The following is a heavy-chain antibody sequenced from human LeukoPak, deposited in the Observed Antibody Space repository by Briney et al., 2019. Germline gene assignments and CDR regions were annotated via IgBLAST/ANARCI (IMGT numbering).Heavy chain of an antibody. CDR1: GGSFSGYY. D-gene: IGHD3-3*01. J-gene: IGHJ5*02. CDR3: ARDRRYDFWSGYSSGGERFDP. V-gene: IGHV4-34*01. CDR2: INHSGST. Sequence: SETLSLTCAVYGGSFSGYYWSWIRQPPGKGLEWIGEINHSGSTNYNPSLKSRVTISVDTSKNQFSLKLSSVTAADTAVYYCARDRRYDFWSGYSSGGERFDPWGQGTLVTVSS.